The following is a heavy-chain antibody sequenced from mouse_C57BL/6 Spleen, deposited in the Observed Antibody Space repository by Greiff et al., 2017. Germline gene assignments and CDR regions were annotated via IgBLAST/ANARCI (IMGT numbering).Heavy chain of an antibody. Sequence: EVKLVESGGGLVKPGGSLKLSCAASGFTFSSYAMSWVRQTPEKRLEWVATISDGGSYTYYPDNVKGRFTISRDNAKNNLYLQMSHLKSEDTAMYYCARDPDYGSRGYFDVWGTGTTVTVSS. J-gene: IGHJ1*03. CDR3: ARDPDYGSRGYFDV. V-gene: IGHV5-4*01. CDR1: GFTFSSYA. D-gene: IGHD1-1*01. CDR2: ISDGGSYT.